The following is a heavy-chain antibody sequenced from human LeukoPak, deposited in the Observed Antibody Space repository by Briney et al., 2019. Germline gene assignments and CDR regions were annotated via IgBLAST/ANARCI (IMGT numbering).Heavy chain of an antibody. CDR2: IRSKANSYAT. CDR3: TRPSYDSSVSGVVY. Sequence: GGSLRLSCETSGFTFSGSAIHWVRQASGKGLEWVGRIRSKANSYATTDVASVRGRFSISRDDSKNTADLQMNSLKTEDTAVYYCTRPSYDSSVSGVVYWGQGTLVTVSS. CDR1: GFTFSGSA. J-gene: IGHJ4*02. V-gene: IGHV3-73*01. D-gene: IGHD3-22*01.